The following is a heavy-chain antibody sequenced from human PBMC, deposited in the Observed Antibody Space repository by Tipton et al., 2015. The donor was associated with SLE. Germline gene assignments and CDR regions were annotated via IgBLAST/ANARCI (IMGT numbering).Heavy chain of an antibody. CDR1: GDSVSRPSVA. CDR2: TYYRSKWYF. V-gene: IGHV6-1*01. J-gene: IGHJ4*02. CDR3: ASTYSSGWYGDVDY. Sequence: GLVKPSQTLSLTCAISGDSVSRPSVAWNWIRQSPSRGLEWLGRTYYRSKWYFDYAVSVKSRITVNPDTSKNQFSLKLSSVTAADTAVYYCASTYSSGWYGDVDYWGQGTLVTVSS. D-gene: IGHD6-19*01.